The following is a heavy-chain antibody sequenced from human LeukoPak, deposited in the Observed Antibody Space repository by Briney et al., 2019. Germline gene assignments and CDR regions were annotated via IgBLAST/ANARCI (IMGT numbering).Heavy chain of an antibody. CDR3: ARTKGGSTLDY. J-gene: IGHJ4*02. CDR1: GGSISSGGYY. D-gene: IGHD2-2*01. V-gene: IGHV4-31*03. CDR2: IYYSGST. Sequence: PSETLSLTCTVSGGSISSGGYYWSWIRQHPGKGLEWIGYIYYSGSTYYNPSLKSRVTISVDTSKNQFSLKLSSATAADTAVYYCARTKGGSTLDYWGQGTLVTVSS.